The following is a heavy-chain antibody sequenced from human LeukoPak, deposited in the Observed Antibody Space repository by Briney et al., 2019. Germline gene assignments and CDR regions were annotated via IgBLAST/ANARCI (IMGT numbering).Heavy chain of an antibody. CDR1: GGSISSGTYY. CDR3: ARDNWIVGATAPPVLDY. CDR2: VYTSGST. J-gene: IGHJ4*02. Sequence: SETLSLTCTVSGGSISSGTYYWSWIRQPAGQGLEWIGRVYTSGSTNYNPSLKSRVTISVDTSKNQFSLKLSSVTAADTAVYYCARDNWIVGATAPPVLDYWGQGTLVTVSS. D-gene: IGHD1-26*01. V-gene: IGHV4-61*02.